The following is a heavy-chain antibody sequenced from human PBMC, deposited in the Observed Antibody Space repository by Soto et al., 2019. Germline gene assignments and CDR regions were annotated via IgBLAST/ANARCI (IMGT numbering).Heavy chain of an antibody. CDR3: GRDRWGSSSSTYYYSYGMDG. CDR2: IYYSGST. Sequence: SETLSLTCTVSGGSISSYYWSWIRQPPGKGLEWIGYIYYSGSTNYNPSLKSRVTISVDTSKNQFSLKLSSVTAADTAVYYCGRDRWGSSSSTYYYSYGMDGRGQATMVTVAS. CDR1: GGSISSYY. V-gene: IGHV4-59*01. J-gene: IGHJ6*02. D-gene: IGHD6-13*01.